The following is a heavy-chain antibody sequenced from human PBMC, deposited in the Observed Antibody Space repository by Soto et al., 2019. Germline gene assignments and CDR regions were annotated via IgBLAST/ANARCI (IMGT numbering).Heavy chain of an antibody. Sequence: GASVKVSCKASGYTFINYDVNWVRQAPGQGLEWMGWISGDNVYTNYAQNFQGRVSMTTDTSTTTAYMELRNLRSDDTAVYYCARSRKRPIGGSLDYWGQGTLVTVSS. J-gene: IGHJ4*02. D-gene: IGHD3-10*01. V-gene: IGHV1-18*01. CDR1: GYTFINYD. CDR3: ARSRKRPIGGSLDY. CDR2: ISGDNVYT.